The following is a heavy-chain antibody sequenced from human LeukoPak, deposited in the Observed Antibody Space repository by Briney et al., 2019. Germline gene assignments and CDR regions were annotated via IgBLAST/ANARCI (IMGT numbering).Heavy chain of an antibody. CDR1: GFTFSSYA. V-gene: IGHV3-30-3*01. CDR2: ISYDGSNK. J-gene: IGHJ4*02. CDR3: ARDNYFDY. Sequence: GGSLRLSCAASGFTFSSYAMHWVRQAPGKGLEWVAVISYDGSNKYYADSVKGRFTISRDNSKNTLYLQMNSLRAEDTAVYYCARDNYFDYWGQGTRVTVSS.